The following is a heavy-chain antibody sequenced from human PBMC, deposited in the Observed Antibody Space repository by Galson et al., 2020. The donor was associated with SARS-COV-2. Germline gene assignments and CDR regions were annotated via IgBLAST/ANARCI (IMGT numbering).Heavy chain of an antibody. CDR1: GFTFSSYD. Sequence: GGSLRLSCAASGFTFSSYDMHWVRQATGKGLEWVSAIGTAGDTYYPGSVKGRFTISRENAKNSLYLQMNSLRAGDTAVYYCARGDSSGWYYYFDFWGQGTLVTGSS. CDR2: IGTAGDT. J-gene: IGHJ4*01. CDR3: ARGDSSGWYYYFDF. V-gene: IGHV3-13*01. D-gene: IGHD6-19*01.